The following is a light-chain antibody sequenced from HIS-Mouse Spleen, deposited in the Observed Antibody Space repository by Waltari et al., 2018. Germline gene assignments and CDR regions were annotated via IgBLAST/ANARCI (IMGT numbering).Light chain of an antibody. CDR3: CSYAVSSTWV. Sequence: QSALTQPASVSGSPGPSITLSCTGPSSDVGRYNLFSWYQQHPGKAPKLMIYEGSKRPSGVSNRFSGSKSGNTASLTISGLQAEDEADYYCCSYAVSSTWVFGGGTKLTVL. CDR1: SSDVGRYNL. J-gene: IGLJ3*02. CDR2: EGS. V-gene: IGLV2-23*01.